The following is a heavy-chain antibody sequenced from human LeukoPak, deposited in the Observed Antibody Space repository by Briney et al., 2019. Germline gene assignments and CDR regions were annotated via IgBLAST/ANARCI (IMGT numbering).Heavy chain of an antibody. CDR1: GGSFSGYY. CDR2: INHSGST. D-gene: IGHD5-24*01. CDR3: ARGFEELRRAGYNRIQPLRKYYYYYMDV. J-gene: IGHJ6*03. V-gene: IGHV4-34*01. Sequence: SETLSLTCAVYGGSFSGYYWSWIRQPAGKGLEWNGEINHSGSTNYNPSLKSRVTISVDTSKNQFSLKLSSVTAADTAVYYCARGFEELRRAGYNRIQPLRKYYYYYMDVWGKGTTVTVSS.